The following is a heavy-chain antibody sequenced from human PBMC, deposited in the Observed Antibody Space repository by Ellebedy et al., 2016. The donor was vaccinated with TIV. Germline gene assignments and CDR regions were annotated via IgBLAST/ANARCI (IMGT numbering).Heavy chain of an antibody. CDR2: IYTGDSDT. Sequence: GESLKISCKASGNSFTNRWIAWVRQMPGKGLEWMGIIYTGDSDTRYSPSFQGHATFSVDESINTAYLHWRSLKASDSAMYYCARHSKRGGDWGQGTLVTVSS. CDR3: ARHSKRGGD. CDR1: GNSFTNRW. V-gene: IGHV5-51*01. J-gene: IGHJ4*02. D-gene: IGHD3-16*01.